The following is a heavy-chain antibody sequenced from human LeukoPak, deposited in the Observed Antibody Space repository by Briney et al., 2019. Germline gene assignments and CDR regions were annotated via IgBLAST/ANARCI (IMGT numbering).Heavy chain of an antibody. CDR3: ATTYGDYVDYFDY. D-gene: IGHD4-17*01. Sequence: PGGSLRLSCAASDFSFITYAMSWVRQAPGKGLEWVSVIYSGGSTYYADSVKGRFTISRDNSKNTLYLQMNSLRAEDTAVYYCATTYGDYVDYFDYWGQGTLVTVSS. CDR2: IYSGGST. J-gene: IGHJ4*02. V-gene: IGHV3-66*01. CDR1: DFSFITYA.